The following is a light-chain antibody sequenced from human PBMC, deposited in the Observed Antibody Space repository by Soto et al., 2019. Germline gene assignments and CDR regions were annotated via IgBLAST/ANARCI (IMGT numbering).Light chain of an antibody. J-gene: IGKJ4*01. CDR2: GAS. CDR3: QQYGSSPH. CDR1: QSVSSSY. V-gene: IGKV3-20*01. Sequence: EIVLTQSPGTLSLSPGERATLSCRASQSVSSSYLAWYQQKPGQAPRLLIYGASRRATGIPDRFSRSGAGTDFTLTISRLEPEDFAVYYCQQYGSSPHFGGGTKVEIK.